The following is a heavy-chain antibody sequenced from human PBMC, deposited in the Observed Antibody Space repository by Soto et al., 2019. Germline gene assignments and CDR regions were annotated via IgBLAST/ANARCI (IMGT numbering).Heavy chain of an antibody. CDR1: GYTFTSYY. CDR2: ISAYNGKT. CDR3: ARDLPPVDS. V-gene: IGHV1-18*01. Sequence: QVQLVQSGAEVKKPGASVKVSCKASGYTFTSYYISWVRQAPGQGLEWMGWISAYNGKTNYEQKLEGRVTMTTDKSTSTAYMELRSLSSCDTAVYYCARDLPPVDSWGQGTLITVSS. J-gene: IGHJ4*02.